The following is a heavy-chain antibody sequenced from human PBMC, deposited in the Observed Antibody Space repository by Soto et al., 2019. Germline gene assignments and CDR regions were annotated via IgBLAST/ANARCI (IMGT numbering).Heavy chain of an antibody. V-gene: IGHV1-58*01. CDR1: GFTFTSSA. J-gene: IGHJ4*02. D-gene: IGHD6-13*01. CDR3: AADADLGIAEV. CDR2: IVVGSGNT. Sequence: SVKVSCKASGFTFTSSAVQWVRQAREQRLEWIGWIVVGSGNTNYAQKFQERVTITRDMSTSTAYMELSSLRSEDTAVYYCAADADLGIAEVWGRGTLVTVSS.